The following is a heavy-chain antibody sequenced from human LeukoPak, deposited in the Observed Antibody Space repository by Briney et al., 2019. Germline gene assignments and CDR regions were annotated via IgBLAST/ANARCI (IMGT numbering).Heavy chain of an antibody. Sequence: AASVKVSCKASGYTFTAYHIHWVRQAPGQGLEWMGWINPNSGGTNYAQKFQGRVTMTRDTSISTAYMELSRLTSDDTAVYYCARATGGYYDYFDYWGQGTLVTVSS. CDR3: ARATGGYYDYFDY. CDR1: GYTFTAYH. V-gene: IGHV1-2*02. CDR2: INPNSGGT. D-gene: IGHD3-22*01. J-gene: IGHJ4*02.